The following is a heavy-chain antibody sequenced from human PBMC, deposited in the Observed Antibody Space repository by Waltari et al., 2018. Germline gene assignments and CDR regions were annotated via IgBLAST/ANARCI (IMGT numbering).Heavy chain of an antibody. V-gene: IGHV4-59*01. CDR3: ARVSAAGGTRLFDY. Sequence: QVQLQESGPGLVKPSETLSLTCTGSVGPPNNYYWNWIRQPPGKGLEWIGFLYSSGTTNYTPSLKSRVTISIDTSKNQFSLNLSSVTAADTAVYYCARVSAAGGTRLFDYWGQGTLVTVSS. D-gene: IGHD6-13*01. J-gene: IGHJ4*02. CDR2: LYSSGTT. CDR1: VGPPNNYY.